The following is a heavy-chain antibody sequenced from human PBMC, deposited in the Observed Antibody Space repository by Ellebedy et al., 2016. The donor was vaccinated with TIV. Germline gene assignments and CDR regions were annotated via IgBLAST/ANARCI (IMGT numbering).Heavy chain of an antibody. CDR2: ISAYTGNT. D-gene: IGHD1-26*01. V-gene: IGHV1-18*01. CDR1: GYTFTSFG. CDR3: ARVVGAVPDFDY. J-gene: IGHJ4*02. Sequence: ASVKVSCKTSGYTFTSFGINWVRQAPGQGLEWMGWISAYTGNTTYAQKFQDRVTMTTDTSTSTAYMELRSPSSGDTAVYYCARVVGAVPDFDYWGQGTPVTVSS.